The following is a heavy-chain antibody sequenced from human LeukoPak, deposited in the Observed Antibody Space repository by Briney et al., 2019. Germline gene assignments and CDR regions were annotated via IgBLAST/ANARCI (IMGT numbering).Heavy chain of an antibody. Sequence: GASVKVSCKVSGYTLTELSMHWVRQAPGKGREWMGGFDPEDGETIYAQKCQGRVTMTEDTSTDTAYMELSSLRSEDTAVYYCATSGMVRGVITDTRDAFDIWGQGTMVTVSS. D-gene: IGHD3-10*01. CDR2: FDPEDGET. J-gene: IGHJ3*02. CDR3: ATSGMVRGVITDTRDAFDI. V-gene: IGHV1-24*01. CDR1: GYTLTELS.